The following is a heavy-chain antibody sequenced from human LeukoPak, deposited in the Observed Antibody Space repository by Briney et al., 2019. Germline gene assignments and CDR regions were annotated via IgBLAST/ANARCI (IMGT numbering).Heavy chain of an antibody. D-gene: IGHD3-22*01. J-gene: IGHJ4*02. V-gene: IGHV3-53*01. Sequence: SGGSLRLSCAASGFIVSSKYMSWVRQAPGKGLEWVSVIYSGDSTYYVDSVKGRFTISRDNAKNSLYLQMNSLRAEDTAVYYCAREVYYYDSSGFYYSGGFGYWGQGTLLTVSS. CDR3: AREVYYYDSSGFYYSGGFGY. CDR2: IYSGDST. CDR1: GFIVSSKY.